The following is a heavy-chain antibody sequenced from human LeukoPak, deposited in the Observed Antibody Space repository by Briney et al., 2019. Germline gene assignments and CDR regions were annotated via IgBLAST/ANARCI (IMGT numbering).Heavy chain of an antibody. CDR1: GDSISSSTYY. CDR2: IFYSGST. J-gene: IGHJ4*02. CDR3: ARLGQFCGGDCYPPSFDY. V-gene: IGHV4-39*01. Sequence: SETLSLTCTVSGDSISSSTYYWGWIRRPPGTGLEWIGSIFYSGSTYYNPSLKSRVTISVDTSKNQTSLKLSSVTAADTAVYYCARLGQFCGGDCYPPSFDYWGQGTLVTVSS. D-gene: IGHD2-21*02.